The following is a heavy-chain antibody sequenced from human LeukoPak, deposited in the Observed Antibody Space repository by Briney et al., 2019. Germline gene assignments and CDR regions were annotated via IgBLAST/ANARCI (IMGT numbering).Heavy chain of an antibody. J-gene: IGHJ4*02. V-gene: IGHV4-59*01. Sequence: PSETLSLTCTVSGGSISSYYWSWIRQPPGKGLEWIGYIYYSGSTNYNPSLKSRVTISVDTSKNQFSLKLSSVTAADTAVYYCARDRHDYGDYAFDYWGQGTLVTVSS. D-gene: IGHD4-17*01. CDR3: ARDRHDYGDYAFDY. CDR1: GGSISSYY. CDR2: IYYSGST.